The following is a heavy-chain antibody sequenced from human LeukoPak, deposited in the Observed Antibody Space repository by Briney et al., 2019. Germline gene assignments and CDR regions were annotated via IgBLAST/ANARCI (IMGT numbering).Heavy chain of an antibody. CDR2: ISAGGGNT. V-gene: IGHV3-23*01. D-gene: IGHD2-8*02. CDR1: GFTFSNYA. Sequence: GGSLRLSCAASGFTFSNYAMSWVRQAPEKGLEWVSSISAGGGNTYYVDSVKGRFTISRDNSKGTLHLEMNSLRAEDTAVYYCAKDRWGYGSCTGSNCPYFDSWGQGTLVTVSS. CDR3: AKDRWGYGSCTGSNCPYFDS. J-gene: IGHJ4*02.